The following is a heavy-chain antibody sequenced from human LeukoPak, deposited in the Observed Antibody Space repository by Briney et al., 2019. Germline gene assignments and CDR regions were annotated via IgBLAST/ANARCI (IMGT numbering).Heavy chain of an antibody. D-gene: IGHD3-22*01. J-gene: IGHJ6*03. CDR2: IKPNSGGT. CDR1: GYTFTGYY. V-gene: IGHV1-2*02. CDR3: ARDFDYYDRSGYYYPRYYYMGV. Sequence: ASVKVSCKASGYTFTGYYIHWVRQAPGQGLEWMGWIKPNSGGTSYAQKFQGRVTMTRDTSISTAYMELSRLRSDDTAVYYCARDFDYYDRSGYYYPRYYYMGVWGKGTTVTISS.